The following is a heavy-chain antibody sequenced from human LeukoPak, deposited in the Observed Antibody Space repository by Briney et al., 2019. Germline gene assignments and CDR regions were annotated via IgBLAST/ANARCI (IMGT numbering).Heavy chain of an antibody. CDR1: GFTFSSHG. CDR3: AKDPCRVVVATGNYLDP. J-gene: IGHJ5*02. D-gene: IGHD2-15*01. V-gene: IGHV3-30*18. Sequence: GGSLRLSCAASGFTFSSHGMHWVRQAPSKGLEWVAVISHDGSNIHYGDSVKGRFTISRDNSKNTLYLQMNSLRAEDTAVYYCAKDPCRVVVATGNYLDPWGQGTLVTVSS. CDR2: ISHDGSNI.